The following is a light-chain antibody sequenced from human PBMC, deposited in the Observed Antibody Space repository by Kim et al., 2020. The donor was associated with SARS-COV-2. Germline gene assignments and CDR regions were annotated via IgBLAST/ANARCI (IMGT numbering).Light chain of an antibody. CDR1: SLRSYY. Sequence: VALGQTGRITCQGDSLRSYYATWYQQKPRQAPILVIYGKNNRPSGIPDRFSGSSSGNTASLTITGTQAGDEADYYCNSRDSNDNVVFGGGTQLTVL. V-gene: IGLV3-19*01. CDR3: NSRDSNDNVV. J-gene: IGLJ2*01. CDR2: GKN.